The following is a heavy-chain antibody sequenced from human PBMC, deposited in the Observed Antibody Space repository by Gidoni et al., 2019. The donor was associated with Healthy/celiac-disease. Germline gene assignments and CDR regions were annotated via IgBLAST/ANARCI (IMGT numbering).Heavy chain of an antibody. CDR3: ARYPYSSSSAEGNWFDP. D-gene: IGHD6-6*01. CDR2: INPNSGGT. Sequence: QVQLVQSGAEVKKPGASVKVSCKASGYTYPGYYMHWVRQAPGQGLEWMGWINPNSGGTNAAQKFQRRVTMTRDTSISPAYMELSRLRSYDTAVYYCARYPYSSSSAEGNWFDPWGQGPLVTVSS. CDR1: GYTYPGYY. V-gene: IGHV1-2*02. J-gene: IGHJ5*02.